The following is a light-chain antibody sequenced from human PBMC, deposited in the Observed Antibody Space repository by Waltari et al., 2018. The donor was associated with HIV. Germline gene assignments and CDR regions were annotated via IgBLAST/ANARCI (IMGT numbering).Light chain of an antibody. J-gene: IGKJ1*01. CDR2: DAS. CDR3: QQYNNWPGT. CDR1: QSLSSN. V-gene: IGKV3-15*01. Sequence: EIVMTQSPATLSVSPGERATLSCRASQSLSSNLAWYQQKPGQAPRLLIYDASTRATGIPARFSGSGSGTEFTLTISSLQSEDFAVYYCQQYNNWPGTFGQGTKVEIK.